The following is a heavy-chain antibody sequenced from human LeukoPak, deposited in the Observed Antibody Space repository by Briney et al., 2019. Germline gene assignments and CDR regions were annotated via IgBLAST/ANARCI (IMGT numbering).Heavy chain of an antibody. CDR1: GFPFSSYA. J-gene: IGHJ6*02. CDR2: ISDSGGST. V-gene: IGHV3-64D*09. Sequence: GGSLRLSCSASGFPFSSYAMHWVRQAPAKGLEYVSAISDSGGSTYYADSVKGRFTISRDNSKNTLYLQMSSLRAEDTAVYFCVRGYSFGPYGMDVWGQGTTVTVSS. CDR3: VRGYSFGPYGMDV. D-gene: IGHD2-15*01.